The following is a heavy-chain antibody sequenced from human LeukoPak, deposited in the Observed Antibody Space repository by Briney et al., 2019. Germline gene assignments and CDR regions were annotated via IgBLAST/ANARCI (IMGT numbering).Heavy chain of an antibody. CDR2: ISPSGGST. V-gene: IGHV1-46*01. CDR3: ARDNSVRDEAWWFNP. J-gene: IGHJ5*02. Sequence: GASVKVSCTAFGYTFTSNYMHWVRQAPGQGPEWMGVISPSGGSTTYAHKFQGRVTLTRDMSTSTDYLELSSLRSEDTAVYYCARDNSVRDEAWWFNPWGQGTLVTVSS. D-gene: IGHD5-24*01. CDR1: GYTFTSNY.